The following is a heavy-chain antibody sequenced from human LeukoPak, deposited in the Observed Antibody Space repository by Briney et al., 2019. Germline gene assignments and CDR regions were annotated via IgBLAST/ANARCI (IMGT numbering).Heavy chain of an antibody. D-gene: IGHD6-13*01. CDR1: GYTFTSYD. Sequence: ASVKVSCKASGYTFTSYDINWVRQATGQGLEGVGWMNPNSGNTGYAQKFQGRVTMTRNTSISTAYMELSSLRSEDTAVYYCARDHRMYSSSWYADAFDIWGQGTMVTVSS. CDR3: ARDHRMYSSSWYADAFDI. J-gene: IGHJ3*02. CDR2: MNPNSGNT. V-gene: IGHV1-8*01.